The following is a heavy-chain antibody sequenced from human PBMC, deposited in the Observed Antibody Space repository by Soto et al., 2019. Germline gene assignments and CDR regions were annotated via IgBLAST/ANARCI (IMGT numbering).Heavy chain of an antibody. V-gene: IGHV4-59*08. CDR2: FYYTGIT. CDR1: GGSISNYY. CDR3: ARWSNYGGFDY. J-gene: IGHJ4*02. D-gene: IGHD4-4*01. Sequence: SETLSLTCTVSGGSISNYYWSWIRQPPGKGLEWIGYFYYTGITNYNPSLKSRISMSVDTSKNQFSLKLSSVTAADTAVYYCARWSNYGGFDYWGQGTLVTVSS.